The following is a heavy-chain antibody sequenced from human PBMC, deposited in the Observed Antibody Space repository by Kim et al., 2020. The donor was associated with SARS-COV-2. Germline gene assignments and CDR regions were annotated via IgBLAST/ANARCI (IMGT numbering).Heavy chain of an antibody. Sequence: SLRLSCAASGFTFSSYGMHWVRQAPGKGLEWVAVIWYDGSNKYYADSVKGRFTISRDNSKNTLYLQMNSLRAEDTAVYYCARGYYDFWSGYYTTRPMDVWGQGTTVTVSS. CDR1: GFTFSSYG. J-gene: IGHJ6*02. D-gene: IGHD3-3*01. CDR3: ARGYYDFWSGYYTTRPMDV. CDR2: IWYDGSNK. V-gene: IGHV3-33*08.